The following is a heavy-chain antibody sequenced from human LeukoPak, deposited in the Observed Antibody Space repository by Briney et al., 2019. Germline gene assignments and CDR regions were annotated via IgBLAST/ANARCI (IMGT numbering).Heavy chain of an antibody. Sequence: PSETLSLTCTVSGGSISSYYWSWIRQPPGKGLEWIGYIYHSGSTYYNPSLKSRVTISVDRSKNQFSLKLSSVTAADTAVYYCAREDPPDVWGKGTTVTVSS. V-gene: IGHV4-59*12. CDR3: AREDPPDV. CDR2: IYHSGST. J-gene: IGHJ6*04. CDR1: GGSISSYY.